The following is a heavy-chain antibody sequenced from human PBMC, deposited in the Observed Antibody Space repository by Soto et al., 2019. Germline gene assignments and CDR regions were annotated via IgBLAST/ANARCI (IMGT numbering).Heavy chain of an antibody. D-gene: IGHD2-2*02. J-gene: IGHJ6*02. CDR2: ISSRSDI. CDR3: AREYTAWPLAYGLDV. CDR1: GFTFSTYS. V-gene: IGHV3-21*01. Sequence: VKAGGSLRLSCVGSGFTFSTYSINWVRQAPGKGLEWVSSISSRSDIYYADSAKGRFTISRDNAKNSVSLQMNSLRAEDTAVYYCAREYTAWPLAYGLDVWGQGTTVTVSS.